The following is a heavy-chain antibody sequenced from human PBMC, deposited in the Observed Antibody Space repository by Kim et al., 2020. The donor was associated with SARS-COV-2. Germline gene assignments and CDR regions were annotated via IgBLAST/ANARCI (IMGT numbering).Heavy chain of an antibody. V-gene: IGHV1-69*06. J-gene: IGHJ5*02. Sequence: SVKVSCKASGGTFSSYAISWVRQAPGQGLEWMGGIIPIFGTANYAQKFQGRVTITADKSTSTAYMELSSLRSEDTAVYYCARVDSSSWYRRSWFDPWGQGTLVTVSS. CDR3: ARVDSSSWYRRSWFDP. D-gene: IGHD6-13*01. CDR1: GGTFSSYA. CDR2: IIPIFGTA.